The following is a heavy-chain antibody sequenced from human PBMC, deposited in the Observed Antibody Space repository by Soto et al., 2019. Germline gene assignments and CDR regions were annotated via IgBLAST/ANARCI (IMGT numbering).Heavy chain of an antibody. D-gene: IGHD4-17*01. Sequence: SGTLALTCTISGGSISTYCWTWIRRPPGKGLEWIGYISYSGSPNYNPSLESRVTISLDTSKNQFSLRLNSVTAADTAVYYCARELDYGDSIFDSWGQGTLVPVSS. V-gene: IGHV4-59*01. CDR3: ARELDYGDSIFDS. CDR2: ISYSGSP. CDR1: GGSISTYC. J-gene: IGHJ4*02.